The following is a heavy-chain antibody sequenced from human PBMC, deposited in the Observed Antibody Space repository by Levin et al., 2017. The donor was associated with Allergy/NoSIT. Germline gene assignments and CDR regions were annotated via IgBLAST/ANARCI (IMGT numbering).Heavy chain of an antibody. CDR2: ISSRSTYI. CDR1: GFSFSNCT. J-gene: IGHJ6*02. D-gene: IGHD6-25*01. V-gene: IGHV3-21*01. Sequence: GGSVKVSCAASGFSFSNCTMTWVRQAPGKGLEWVSSISSRSTYIHYADSLKGRFTISRDNAKNSLFLQMKSLTADDTAVYYCASRVTAAGGLDVWGQGTTVTVSS. CDR3: ASRVTAAGGLDV.